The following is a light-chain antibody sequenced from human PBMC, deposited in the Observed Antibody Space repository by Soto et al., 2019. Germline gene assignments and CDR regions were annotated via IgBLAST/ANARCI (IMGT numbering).Light chain of an antibody. CDR1: QTISSY. V-gene: IGKV1-39*01. CDR3: QQSHTWT. CDR2: AAS. Sequence: DIQMTQSPSSLSASVGDRVTITCRASQTISSYLNWYQQKPGNAPKVLIYAASSLRSGVPSRFSGSGAGTDFTLTTSSLQPEDYATYYCQQSHTWTFGQGTKVELK. J-gene: IGKJ1*01.